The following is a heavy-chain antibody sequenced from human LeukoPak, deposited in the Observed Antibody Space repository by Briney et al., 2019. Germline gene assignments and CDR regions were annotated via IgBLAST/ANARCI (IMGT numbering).Heavy chain of an antibody. CDR2: INVNSGGT. CDR3: VRGTGYCSSTSCYNSGEYFQH. V-gene: IGHV1-2*02. D-gene: IGHD2-2*02. J-gene: IGHJ1*01. Sequence: ASVKVSCKASGYTFTGYYIHWVRQAPGQGLEWMAWINVNSGGTNSAQNFQGRVTMTRDTSISTAYMEVSRLRSDDTAVYYCVRGTGYCSSTSCYNSGEYFQHWGRAPWSPSPQ. CDR1: GYTFTGYY.